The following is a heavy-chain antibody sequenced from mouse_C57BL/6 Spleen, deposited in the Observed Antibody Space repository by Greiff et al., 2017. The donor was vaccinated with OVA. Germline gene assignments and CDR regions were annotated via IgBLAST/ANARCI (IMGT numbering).Heavy chain of an antibody. V-gene: IGHV5-9-1*02. D-gene: IGHD2-4*01. CDR3: TRDPYDYDGAMDY. CDR2: ISSGGDYI. CDR1: GFTFSSYA. Sequence: DVKVEESGAGLVKPGGSLKLSCAASGFTFSSYAMSWVRQTPEKRLEWVAYISSGGDYIYYADTVKGRFTISRDNARNTLYLQMSSLKSEDTAMYYCTRDPYDYDGAMDYWGQGTSVTVSS. J-gene: IGHJ4*01.